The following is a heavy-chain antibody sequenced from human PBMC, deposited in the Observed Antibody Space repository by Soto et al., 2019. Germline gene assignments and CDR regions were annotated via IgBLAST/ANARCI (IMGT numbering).Heavy chain of an antibody. V-gene: IGHV1-69*01. Sequence: QVQLVQSGAEVKKPESSVKVSCKASGGTFSSYAISWVRQAPGQGLEWMGGIIPIFGTANYAQKFQGRVTIIADESTSTVYMELISMRSEDTAVYYCATDVDTAMGYQWDYWGQGTLVTVSS. CDR2: IIPIFGTA. D-gene: IGHD5-18*01. CDR3: ATDVDTAMGYQWDY. CDR1: GGTFSSYA. J-gene: IGHJ4*02.